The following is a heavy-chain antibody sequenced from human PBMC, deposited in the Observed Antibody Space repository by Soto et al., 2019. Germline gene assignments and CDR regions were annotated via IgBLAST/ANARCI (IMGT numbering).Heavy chain of an antibody. CDR3: ARAPYSSGWPDS. Sequence: SETLSLTCTVSGGSVSSGGYFWSWIRQPPGKGLEWIGYFSYSGSTKYNPSLESRVTISVDTSNKNFSLKLASVTAADTAVYYCARAPYSSGWPDSWGQGTLVTVSS. V-gene: IGHV4-61*03. J-gene: IGHJ4*02. CDR2: FSYSGST. D-gene: IGHD6-19*01. CDR1: GGSVSSGGYF.